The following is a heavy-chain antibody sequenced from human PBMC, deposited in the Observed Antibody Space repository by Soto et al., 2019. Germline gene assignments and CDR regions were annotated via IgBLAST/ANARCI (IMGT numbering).Heavy chain of an antibody. CDR2: IFSNDDK. CDR3: ALIWRAGGAQLWFDP. Sequence: QVTLKESGPVLVKPTETLTLTCTVSGFSLSDARMGVSWIRQPPGKALEWLAHIFSNDDKFYSTSLQTRITIYKDASRSQVVNTMTNMDPVDTAAYYCALIWRAGGAQLWFDPWGQGTLVTVSS. J-gene: IGHJ5*02. CDR1: GFSLSDARMG. D-gene: IGHD1-1*01. V-gene: IGHV2-26*01.